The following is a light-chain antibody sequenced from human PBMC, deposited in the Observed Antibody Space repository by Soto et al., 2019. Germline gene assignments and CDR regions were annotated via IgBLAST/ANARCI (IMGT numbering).Light chain of an antibody. CDR3: QSYDSSLSGSVV. CDR2: GNS. V-gene: IGLV1-40*01. CDR1: SSNIGAGYD. J-gene: IGLJ2*01. Sequence: QAVVTQPPSVSGAPGQRVTISCTGSSSNIGAGYDVHWYQQLPGTAPKLLIYGNSNRPSGVPHRFSGSKSGTSASLAITGLQAEDEADYYCQSYDSSLSGSVVFGGGTQLTVL.